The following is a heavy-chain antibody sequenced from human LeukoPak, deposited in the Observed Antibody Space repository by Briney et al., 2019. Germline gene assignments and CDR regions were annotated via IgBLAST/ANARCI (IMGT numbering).Heavy chain of an antibody. V-gene: IGHV3-9*03. Sequence: GRSLRLSCAASGFTFDDYAVHWVRQAPGKGLEWVSGISWNSGSIGYADSVKGRFTISGDNAKNSLYLQMNSLRAEDMALYYCAKGGTYYDFWSGYPDYFDYWGQGTLVTVSS. CDR2: ISWNSGSI. D-gene: IGHD3-3*01. CDR1: GFTFDDYA. J-gene: IGHJ4*02. CDR3: AKGGTYYDFWSGYPDYFDY.